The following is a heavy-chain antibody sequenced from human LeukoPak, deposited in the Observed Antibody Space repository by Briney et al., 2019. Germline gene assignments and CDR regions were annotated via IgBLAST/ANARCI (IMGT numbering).Heavy chain of an antibody. CDR2: IKQDGSEK. CDR1: GLTFSRYW. Sequence: GGSLRLSCAASGLTFSRYWMTWLRQAPGKGLEWVANIKQDGSEKYYVDSVKGRFTISRDNADRSLYLQMTSLRVEDTAVYYCARDPNGDYIGAFEIWGQGTMVTVSS. J-gene: IGHJ3*02. V-gene: IGHV3-7*03. CDR3: ARDPNGDYIGAFEI. D-gene: IGHD4-17*01.